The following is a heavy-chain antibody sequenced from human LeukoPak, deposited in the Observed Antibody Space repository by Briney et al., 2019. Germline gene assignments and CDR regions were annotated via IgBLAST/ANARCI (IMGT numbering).Heavy chain of an antibody. CDR1: GYTFTYYH. CDR2: ISAYNGNT. J-gene: IGHJ3*02. CDR3: ARVKATSHAFDI. D-gene: IGHD2-2*01. Sequence: ASVKVSCKASGYTFTYYHIHWVRQAPGQGLEWMGWISAYNGNTNYAQKLQGRVTMTTDTSTSTAYMELRSLRSDDTAVYYCARVKATSHAFDIWGQGTMVTVSS. V-gene: IGHV1-18*04.